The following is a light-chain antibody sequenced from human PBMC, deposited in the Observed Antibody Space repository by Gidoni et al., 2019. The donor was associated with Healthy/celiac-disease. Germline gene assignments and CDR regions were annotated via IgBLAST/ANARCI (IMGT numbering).Light chain of an antibody. CDR2: DAS. CDR1: QDISNY. CDR3: QQYDNLFT. V-gene: IGKV1-33*01. Sequence: GDRVTITCQASQDISNYLNWYQQKPGKAPKFLIYDASNLETGVPSRFSGSGSGTDFTFTISSLQPEDIATYYCQQYDNLFTFGPGTKVDIK. J-gene: IGKJ3*01.